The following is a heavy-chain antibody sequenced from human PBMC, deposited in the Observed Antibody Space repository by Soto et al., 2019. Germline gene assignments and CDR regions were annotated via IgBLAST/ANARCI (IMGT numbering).Heavy chain of an antibody. Sequence: PGGSLRLSCAASGFTFSSYSMNWVRQAPGKGLEWVSSISSSSSYIYYADSVKGRFTISRDNAKNSLYLQMNSLRAEDTAVYYCARDLGVVPATIDYWGQGTLVTVSS. J-gene: IGHJ4*02. V-gene: IGHV3-21*01. D-gene: IGHD2-2*01. CDR2: ISSSSSYI. CDR1: GFTFSSYS. CDR3: ARDLGVVPATIDY.